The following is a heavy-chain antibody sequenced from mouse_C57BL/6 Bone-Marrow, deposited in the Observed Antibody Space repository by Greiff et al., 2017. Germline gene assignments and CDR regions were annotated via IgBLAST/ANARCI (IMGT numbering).Heavy chain of an antibody. Sequence: DVKLVESGGDLVKPGGSLQLSCAASGFTFSSYGMSWVRQTPDKRLEWVATISSGGSYTYYPDKVKGRFTFSSDNAKNTRYLQVSSLMSEDTAMYYCARDDWYFDVWGTGTTVTVSS. J-gene: IGHJ1*03. CDR3: ARDDWYFDV. CDR1: GFTFSSYG. V-gene: IGHV5-6*02. CDR2: ISSGGSYT.